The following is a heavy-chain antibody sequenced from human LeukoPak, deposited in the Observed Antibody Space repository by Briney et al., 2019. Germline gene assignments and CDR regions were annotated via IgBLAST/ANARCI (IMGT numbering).Heavy chain of an antibody. J-gene: IGHJ6*03. D-gene: IGHD1/OR15-1a*01. CDR1: GFSVSSNF. V-gene: IGHV3-53*01. CDR2: IYSGGTT. Sequence: AGGSLRLSCAASGFSVSSNFMSWVRQAPGKGLEWVSVIYSGGTTYYADSVKGQFTISRDNSKNTLSLQMNNLRAEDTAVYYCARDGYGNNYMDVWGKGTTVTVSS. CDR3: ARDGYGNNYMDV.